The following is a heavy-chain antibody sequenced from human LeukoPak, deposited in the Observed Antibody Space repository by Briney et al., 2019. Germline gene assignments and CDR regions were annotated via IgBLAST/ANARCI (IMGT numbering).Heavy chain of an antibody. CDR3: ARDRYYYGSGSH. V-gene: IGHV1-2*02. CDR1: GYTFTDYY. Sequence: ASVKVSCKASGYTFTDYYMHWVRQAPGQGLEWMGWINPNSGGTNYAQKFQGRVTMTRDTSISTAYMELSRLRSDDTAVYYCARDRYYYGSGSHWSQGTLVTVSS. CDR2: INPNSGGT. D-gene: IGHD3-10*01. J-gene: IGHJ4*02.